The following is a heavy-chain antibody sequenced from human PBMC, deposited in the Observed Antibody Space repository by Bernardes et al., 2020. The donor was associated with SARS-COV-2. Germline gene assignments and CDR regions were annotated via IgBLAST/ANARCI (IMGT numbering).Heavy chain of an antibody. J-gene: IGHJ4*02. CDR2: ISDTSTRL. D-gene: IGHD2-21*01. CDR1: GFTFGSFA. CDR3: VKEAAETAYGDF. V-gene: IGHV3-23*01. Sequence: GSLRLSCVASGFTFGSFAMSWVRQAPGKGLEWVSAISDTSTRLFYTDSVKGRFTISRDNSKNTLYLQMKTLRADDTALYFCVKEAAETAYGDFWGQGTLVTVAS.